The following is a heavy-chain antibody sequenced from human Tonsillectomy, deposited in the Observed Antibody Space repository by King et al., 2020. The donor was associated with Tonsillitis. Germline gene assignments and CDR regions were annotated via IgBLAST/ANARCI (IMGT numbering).Heavy chain of an antibody. CDR2: IIPIFGTV. CDR3: ARLGVYEFDY. V-gene: IGHV1-69*01. Sequence: VQLVESGAEVKKPGSSVKVSCTTSGGTFSRYSITWVRQAPGQGLEWMGGIIPIFGTVNYAQKFQDRVTVTADESTSTAYMELSSLKSEDTAVYYCARLGVYEFDYWGQGTLVIVSS. D-gene: IGHD5/OR15-5a*01. CDR1: GGTFSRYS. J-gene: IGHJ4*02.